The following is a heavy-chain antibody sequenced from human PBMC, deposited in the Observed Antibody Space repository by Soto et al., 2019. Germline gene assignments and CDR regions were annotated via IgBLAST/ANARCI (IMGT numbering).Heavy chain of an antibody. CDR1: GFTFSSYG. CDR3: AKDKVGATGYFDY. CDR2: ISYDGSNK. J-gene: IGHJ4*02. D-gene: IGHD1-26*01. V-gene: IGHV3-30*18. Sequence: QVQLVESGGGVVQPGRSLRLSCAASGFTFSSYGMHWVRQAPGKGLEWVAVISYDGSNKYYADSVKGRFTISRDYSKNTLYLQMNSLRAEDTAVYYCAKDKVGATGYFDYWGQGTLVTVSS.